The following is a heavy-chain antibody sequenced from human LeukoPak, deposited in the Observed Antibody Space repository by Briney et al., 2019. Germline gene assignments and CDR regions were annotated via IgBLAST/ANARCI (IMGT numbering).Heavy chain of an antibody. J-gene: IGHJ3*02. CDR1: GFTFSSYS. D-gene: IGHD1-26*01. Sequence: GGSLRLSCAASGFTFSSYSMNWVRQAPGKGLEWVSYISSSSSTIYYADSVKGRFTISRDNAKNSLYLQMNSLRAEDTAVYYCARGSRASTIGSAFDIWGQGTMVTVSS. CDR3: ARGSRASTIGSAFDI. V-gene: IGHV3-48*01. CDR2: ISSSSSTI.